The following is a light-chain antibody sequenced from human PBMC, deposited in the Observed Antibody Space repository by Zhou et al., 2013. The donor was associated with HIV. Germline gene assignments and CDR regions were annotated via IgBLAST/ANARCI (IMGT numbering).Light chain of an antibody. CDR3: MDGSYWPLYT. V-gene: IGKV2-30*02. J-gene: IGKJ2*01. CDR2: KVS. Sequence: EVVMTQSPLSLPATLGQPASISCRSSQSLVQSDGNIYLNWFQQRPGKSPRRLIYKVSTRDFGVPDRFSGSGSGTDFTLKISRVRLKMLGYYCMDGSYWPLYTFGQGTKLEIK. CDR1: QSLVQSDGNIY.